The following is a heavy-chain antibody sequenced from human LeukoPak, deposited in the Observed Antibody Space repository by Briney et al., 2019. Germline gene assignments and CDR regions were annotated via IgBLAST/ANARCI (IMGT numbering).Heavy chain of an antibody. CDR1: GFTFSLYD. CDR2: ISTGGNSK. CDR3: ARDDFDSSGYNP. Sequence: GGSLRLSCAASGFTFSLYDMIWVRQAPRKGLEWVSYISTGGNSKYYADSVKGRFTISRDNAKNSLYLQMSSLRAEDMGVYYCARDDFDSSGYNPWGQGTVVTVSA. V-gene: IGHV3-48*03. J-gene: IGHJ1*01. D-gene: IGHD3-22*01.